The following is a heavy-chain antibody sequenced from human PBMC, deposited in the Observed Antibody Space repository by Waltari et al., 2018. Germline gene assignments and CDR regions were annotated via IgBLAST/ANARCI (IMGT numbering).Heavy chain of an antibody. J-gene: IGHJ4*02. Sequence: EVQLVESGGGLVQPGGSLILSCTPSGFTFVTYWMSWVRQAPGKGLQWVAYIKEDGTEESYLDSLKGRFTISRDDAKNSLHLQMNSLRVEDTAIYYCARVSKGIHFDYWGQGTLVTVSS. CDR3: ARVSKGIHFDY. V-gene: IGHV3-7*04. CDR1: GFTFVTYW. CDR2: IKEDGTEE.